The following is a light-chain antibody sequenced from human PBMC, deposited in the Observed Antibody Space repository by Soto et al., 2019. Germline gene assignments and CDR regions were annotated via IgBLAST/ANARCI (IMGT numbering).Light chain of an antibody. Sequence: QSALTQPASVSGSPGQTISISCIGTSGNIGGQNSVSWYQQYPGKAPKLIIYEVTKRPSGISNRFSGSKSANTASLTISGLQADDEASYYCASNTPTWVFGGGTKVTVL. CDR2: EVT. V-gene: IGLV2-14*03. CDR1: SGNIGGQNS. J-gene: IGLJ3*02. CDR3: ASNTPTWV.